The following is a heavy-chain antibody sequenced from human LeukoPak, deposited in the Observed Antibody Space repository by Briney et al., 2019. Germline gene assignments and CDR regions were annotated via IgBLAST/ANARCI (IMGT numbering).Heavy chain of an antibody. J-gene: IGHJ4*02. Sequence: GGSLRLSCAASGFTFSSFDMNWVRQAPGKGLEWLSDISRSSTDTNYADSVKGRFTISRDNAKNSLFLQLNSLRAEDTAVYYCARKTYYYDSGSYSKSYYFDYWGQGTLVTVSS. D-gene: IGHD3-10*01. V-gene: IGHV3-48*03. CDR1: GFTFSSFD. CDR2: ISRSSTDT. CDR3: ARKTYYYDSGSYSKSYYFDY.